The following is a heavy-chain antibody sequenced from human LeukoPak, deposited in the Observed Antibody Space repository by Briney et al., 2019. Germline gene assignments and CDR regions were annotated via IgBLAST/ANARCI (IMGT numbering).Heavy chain of an antibody. CDR1: GFTFSSNW. CDR2: IKPDGSAE. V-gene: IGHV3-7*01. Sequence: PGGSLRLSCATSGFTFSSNWMSWVRHAPGRGLEWVANIKPDGSAEYYAASVKGRFTVSRDNAKNSLYLQMNRLRVDDTAVYYCARANNSSWHNWGQGTLVTVSS. D-gene: IGHD6-13*01. CDR3: ARANNSSWHN. J-gene: IGHJ4*02.